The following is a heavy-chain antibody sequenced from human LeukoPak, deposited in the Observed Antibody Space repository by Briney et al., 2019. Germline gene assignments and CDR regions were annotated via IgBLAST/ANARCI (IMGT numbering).Heavy chain of an antibody. CDR2: IKYDASST. D-gene: IGHD2-2*01. J-gene: IGHJ4*02. Sequence: PGGSLRLSCAASGFTFDDYAMHWVRQAPGKGLEWVSGIKYDASSTSYADSVKGRFTISRDNAKNTLYLQMNSLRAEDTAVYYCARGATYASYQDYWGQGTLVTV. CDR1: GFTFDDYA. CDR3: ARGATYASYQDY. V-gene: IGHV3-74*01.